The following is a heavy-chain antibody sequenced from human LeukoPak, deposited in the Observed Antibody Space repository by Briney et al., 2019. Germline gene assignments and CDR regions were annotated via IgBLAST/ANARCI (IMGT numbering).Heavy chain of an antibody. V-gene: IGHV3-7*01. CDR3: ARAILPHYYGSGSYYKN. CDR2: IKQDGSEK. Sequence: TGGSLRLSCAASGFTFSSYWMSWVRQAPGKGLEWVANIKQDGSEKYYVDSVKGRFTISRDNAKNSLYLQMNSLRAEDTAVYYCARAILPHYYGSGSYYKNWGQGTLVTVSS. J-gene: IGHJ4*02. CDR1: GFTFSSYW. D-gene: IGHD3-10*01.